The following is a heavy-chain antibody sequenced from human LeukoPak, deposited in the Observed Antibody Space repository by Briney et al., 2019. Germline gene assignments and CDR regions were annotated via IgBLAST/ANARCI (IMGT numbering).Heavy chain of an antibody. CDR2: ISNSDGSS. CDR3: AKSLGVGGYTRYKGFDQ. J-gene: IGHJ4*02. D-gene: IGHD3-16*02. CDR1: GFAFNSFA. V-gene: IGHV3-23*01. Sequence: SGGSLRLSCAASGFAFNSFAMNWVRQAPGKGLEWVSSISNSDGSSHYADFVKGRFTISRDNSKNTLHLQMNSLRAEGTAVYYCAKSLGVGGYTRYKGFDQWGQGTLVTVSS.